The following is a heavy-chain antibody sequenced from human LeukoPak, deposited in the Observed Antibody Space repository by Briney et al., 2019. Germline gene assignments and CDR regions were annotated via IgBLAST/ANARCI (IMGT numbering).Heavy chain of an antibody. CDR3: ARDPTNYYYYYYMDV. CDR1: GISFSTYD. CDR2: IRYDGSNK. Sequence: GGSLRLSCAASGISFSTYDMHWVRQAPGKGLEWVAFIRYDGSNKYYADSVKGRFTISRDNSKNTLFLQMNSLRAEDTAVYYCARDPTNYYYYYYMDVWGKGTTVTVSS. V-gene: IGHV3-30*02. J-gene: IGHJ6*03.